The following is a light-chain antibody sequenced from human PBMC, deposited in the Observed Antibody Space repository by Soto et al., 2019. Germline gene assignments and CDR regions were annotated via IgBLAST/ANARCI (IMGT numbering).Light chain of an antibody. CDR1: QSIGSH. CDR3: QQSFNTPRT. CDR2: GAY. Sequence: DIQMTQSPSLLSASVGDRVTITCRASQSIGSHLNWYQQKPGKAPKLLMYGAYSLQSGVPSRFSGSGSGTDFTLSISSLQPEDFATYDCQQSFNTPRTFGQGTKLEIK. V-gene: IGKV1-39*01. J-gene: IGKJ2*01.